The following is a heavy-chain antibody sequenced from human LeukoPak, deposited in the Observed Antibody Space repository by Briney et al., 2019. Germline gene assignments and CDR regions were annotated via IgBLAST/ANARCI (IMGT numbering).Heavy chain of an antibody. CDR2: ISSSSSYI. Sequence: GGSLRLSCAASGFTFSSYSMNWVRQAPGKGLEWVSSISSSSSYIYYADSVKGRFTISRDNAKNSLYLQMNSLRAEDTALYYCARPSTVGAAIATDAFDIWGQGTMVTVSS. V-gene: IGHV3-21*04. D-gene: IGHD1-26*01. CDR1: GFTFSSYS. J-gene: IGHJ3*02. CDR3: ARPSTVGAAIATDAFDI.